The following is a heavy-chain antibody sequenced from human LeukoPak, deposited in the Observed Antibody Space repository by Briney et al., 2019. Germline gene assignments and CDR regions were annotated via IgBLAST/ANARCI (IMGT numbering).Heavy chain of an antibody. J-gene: IGHJ4*02. CDR1: GGTFSSYA. CDR3: ASRRDGYNDFDY. D-gene: IGHD5-24*01. V-gene: IGHV1-69*13. Sequence: SVKVSCKASGGTFSSYAISWVRQAPGQGLEWMGGIIPIFGTANYAQKFQGRVTITADESTSTAYLELSSLRSEDTAVYYCASRRDGYNDFDYWGQGTLVTVSS. CDR2: IIPIFGTA.